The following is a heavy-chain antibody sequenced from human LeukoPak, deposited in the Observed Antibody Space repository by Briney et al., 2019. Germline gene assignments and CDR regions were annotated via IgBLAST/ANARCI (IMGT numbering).Heavy chain of an antibody. CDR3: AREGNGGDYAAYHYYGLDV. J-gene: IGHJ6*02. Sequence: VASVKASCKASGDTFSSYAISWVRQAPGQGLEWMGGIIPIFGTANYAQKFQGRVTFTADEFTSTAYMELSSLRSEDTAVYYCAREGNGGDYAAYHYYGLDVWGQGTTVTVSS. D-gene: IGHD4-17*01. CDR2: IIPIFGTA. CDR1: GDTFSSYA. V-gene: IGHV1-69*01.